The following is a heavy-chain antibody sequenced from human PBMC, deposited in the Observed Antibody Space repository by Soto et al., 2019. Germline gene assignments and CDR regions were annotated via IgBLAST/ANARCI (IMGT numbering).Heavy chain of an antibody. CDR1: GYSFTSYW. Sequence: PGEALKITWKGSGYSFTSYWISWVRQMPGKGLELMVRIDASDSYTNYSPSFQGHVTISADKSIRTAYLQWSSLNSSDTAMYYCARRSSSNCYYGMHXWGQVTTVTVS. CDR3: ARRSSSNCYYGMHX. CDR2: IDASDSYT. V-gene: IGHV5-10-1*01. D-gene: IGHD6-13*01. J-gene: IGHJ6*02.